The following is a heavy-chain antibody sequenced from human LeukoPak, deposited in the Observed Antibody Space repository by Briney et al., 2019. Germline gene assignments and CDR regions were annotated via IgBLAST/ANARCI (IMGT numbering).Heavy chain of an antibody. CDR3: ARDKTIPAAGTTLYSHYYYGMDV. CDR1: GFTFSDYY. V-gene: IGHV3-11*01. D-gene: IGHD6-13*01. CDR2: ISSSGTTI. J-gene: IGHJ6*02. Sequence: PGGSLRLSCAASGFTFSDYYLTWIRQAPGKGLEWVSYISSSGTTIYYADSVKGRFTISRDNAKNSLYLQMDSLRAEDTAVYYCARDKTIPAAGTTLYSHYYYGMDVWGQGTTVTVSS.